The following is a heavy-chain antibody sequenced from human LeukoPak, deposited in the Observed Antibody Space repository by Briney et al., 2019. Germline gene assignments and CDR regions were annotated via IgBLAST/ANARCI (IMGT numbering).Heavy chain of an antibody. D-gene: IGHD3-22*01. CDR1: GFTFSSYA. Sequence: GGSLRLSCAASGFTFSSYAMSWVRQAPGKGLEWVSAISGSGGSTYYADSVKGRFTISRDDSENTLYLQMNSLRGDDTAVYYCAREVVTLTDAFDIWGQGTMVTVSS. J-gene: IGHJ3*02. V-gene: IGHV3-23*01. CDR3: AREVVTLTDAFDI. CDR2: ISGSGGST.